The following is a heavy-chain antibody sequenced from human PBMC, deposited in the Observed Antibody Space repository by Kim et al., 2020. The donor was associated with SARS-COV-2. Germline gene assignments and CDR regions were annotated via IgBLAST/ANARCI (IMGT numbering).Heavy chain of an antibody. V-gene: IGHV1-3*01. D-gene: IGHD1-1*01. CDR2: INAGNGNT. Sequence: ASVKVSCKASGYTFTSYAMHWVHQAPGQRLEWMGWINAGNGNTKYSQKFQGRVTITRDTSASTAYMELSSLRSEDTAVYYCARSFATGTATFDYWGQGTLVTVSS. CDR3: ARSFATGTATFDY. J-gene: IGHJ4*02. CDR1: GYTFTSYA.